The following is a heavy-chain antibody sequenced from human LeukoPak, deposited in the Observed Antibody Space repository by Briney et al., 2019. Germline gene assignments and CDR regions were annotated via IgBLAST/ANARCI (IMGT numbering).Heavy chain of an antibody. Sequence: SETLSLTCTVSGGSISSYYWSWMRQPPGEGLEWIGYVSYSGTTNYNPSLQSRVTISVDTSKNQFSLKLSSVTAADTAVYYCARESGSYSSGWFDPWGQGTLVTVSS. D-gene: IGHD1-26*01. J-gene: IGHJ5*02. CDR3: ARESGSYSSGWFDP. CDR2: VSYSGTT. CDR1: GGSISSYY. V-gene: IGHV4-59*01.